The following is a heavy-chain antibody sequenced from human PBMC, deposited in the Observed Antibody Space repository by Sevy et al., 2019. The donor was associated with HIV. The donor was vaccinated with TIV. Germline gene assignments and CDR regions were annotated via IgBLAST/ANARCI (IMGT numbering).Heavy chain of an antibody. CDR1: GYSFSDSGYY. Sequence: ASVKVSCKASGYSFSDSGYYVRWVRQAPGQGLEWMGWINPKSGATKYAQKFQGRVTMTRDTSVSTANMELTRLTSDDTAVYYCARESYDFWTGPVDYDYGMDVWGQGTTVTVSS. CDR3: ARESYDFWTGPVDYDYGMDV. V-gene: IGHV1-2*02. D-gene: IGHD3-3*01. CDR2: INPKSGAT. J-gene: IGHJ6*02.